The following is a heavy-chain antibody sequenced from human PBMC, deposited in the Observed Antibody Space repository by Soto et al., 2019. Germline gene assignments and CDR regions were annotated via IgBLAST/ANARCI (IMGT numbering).Heavy chain of an antibody. D-gene: IGHD3-3*01. CDR2: IIPIFGTA. Sequence: SVKVSCKASGGTFSSYAISWVRQAPGQGLEWMGGIIPIFGTANYAQKFQGSVTITADESTSTAYMELSSLRAEDTAVYYCARDPATYYDFWSGYSYYYYHGMDVWGQGTTVTVSS. V-gene: IGHV1-69*13. CDR1: GGTFSSYA. J-gene: IGHJ6*02. CDR3: ARDPATYYDFWSGYSYYYYHGMDV.